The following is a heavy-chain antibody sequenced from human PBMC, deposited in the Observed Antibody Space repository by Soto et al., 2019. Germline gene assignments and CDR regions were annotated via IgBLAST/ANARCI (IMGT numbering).Heavy chain of an antibody. V-gene: IGHV3-30-3*01. Sequence: GGSLRLSCAASGFTFSSYAMHWVRQAPGKGLEWVAVISYDGSNKYYADSVKGRFTISRDNSKNTLYLQMNSLRAEDTAVYYCARAEYSYGYRYYFDYWGQGTLVTVSS. CDR2: ISYDGSNK. J-gene: IGHJ4*02. CDR1: GFTFSSYA. CDR3: ARAEYSYGYRYYFDY. D-gene: IGHD5-18*01.